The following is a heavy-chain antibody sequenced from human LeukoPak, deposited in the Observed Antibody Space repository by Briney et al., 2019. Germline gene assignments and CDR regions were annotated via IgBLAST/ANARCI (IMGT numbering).Heavy chain of an antibody. CDR2: MNPNSGNT. V-gene: IGHV1-8*01. D-gene: IGHD6-6*01. J-gene: IGHJ5*02. CDR1: GYTFTSYD. Sequence: EASVKVSCKASGYTFTSYDINWVRQATGQGLEWMGWMNPNSGNTGYAQKFQGRVTMTRNTSISTAYMELSSLRSEGTAVYYCARAAIAAFGTDNWFDPWGQGTLVTVSS. CDR3: ARAAIAAFGTDNWFDP.